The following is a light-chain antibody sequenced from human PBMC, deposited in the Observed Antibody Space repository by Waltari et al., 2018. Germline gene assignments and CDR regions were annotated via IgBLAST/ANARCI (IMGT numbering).Light chain of an antibody. CDR2: LGS. V-gene: IGKV2-28*01. Sequence: DIVMTQSPLSLPVTPGEPASISCRSSQLLLHSNGYNYLDWYLQKPGQSPQLLIYLGSNRASGVPDRFSGSGSGTDFTLKISRVEAEDVGVYYCMQALQTPWTFGQGTKVEIK. CDR1: QLLLHSNGYNY. J-gene: IGKJ1*01. CDR3: MQALQTPWT.